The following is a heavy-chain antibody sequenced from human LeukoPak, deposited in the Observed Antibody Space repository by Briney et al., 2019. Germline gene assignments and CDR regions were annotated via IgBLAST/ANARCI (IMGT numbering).Heavy chain of an antibody. D-gene: IGHD6-13*01. CDR3: AREVLSPRITAAGFDY. CDR1: GYTFTGYY. J-gene: IGHJ4*02. V-gene: IGHV1-2*02. CDR2: INPNSGGT. Sequence: GASVKVSCKASGYTFTGYYMHWVRQAPGQGLEWMGWINPNSGGTNYARKFQGRVTMTRDTSISTAYMELSRLRSDDTPVYYCAREVLSPRITAAGFDYWGQGTLVTVSS.